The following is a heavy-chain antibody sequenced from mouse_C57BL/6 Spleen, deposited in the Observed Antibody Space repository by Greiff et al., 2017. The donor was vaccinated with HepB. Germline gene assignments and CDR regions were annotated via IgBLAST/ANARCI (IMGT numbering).Heavy chain of an antibody. CDR1: GFNINDYY. CDR2: IDPEDGET. V-gene: IGHV14-2*01. CDR3: GGDSNDSAMDY. J-gene: IGHJ4*01. D-gene: IGHD2-5*01. Sequence: EVQVVESGAELVKPGASVKLSCTASGFNINDYYMHWVKQRTEQGLEWIGRIDPEDGETKYAPKFQGKATITADTSSNTAYLQLSSLTSEDTAVYYCGGDSNDSAMDYWGQGTSVTVSS.